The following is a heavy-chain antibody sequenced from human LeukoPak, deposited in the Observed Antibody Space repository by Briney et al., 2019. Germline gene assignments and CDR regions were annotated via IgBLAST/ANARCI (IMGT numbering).Heavy chain of an antibody. CDR2: IYYRSKWYN. Sequence: SQTLSLTCAISGDSVSSNSAAWNWIRHSPSRGLEWLGRIYYRSKWYNDYAVSVKSRITINPDTSKNQFSLQLNSVAPEDTAVYYCARGDSSWYYFDYWGQGTLVTVSS. D-gene: IGHD6-13*01. CDR3: ARGDSSWYYFDY. CDR1: GDSVSSNSAA. V-gene: IGHV6-1*01. J-gene: IGHJ4*02.